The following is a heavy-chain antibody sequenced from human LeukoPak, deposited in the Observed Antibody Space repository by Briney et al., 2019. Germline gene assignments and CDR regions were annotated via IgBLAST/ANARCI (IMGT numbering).Heavy chain of an antibody. CDR2: IYYSGNT. J-gene: IGHJ6*02. CDR3: ARGWDTGYSYYGMDV. CDR1: GGSISSYY. Sequence: SETLSLTCTVSGGSISSYYWSWIRQPPGKGLEWIGYIYYSGNTNYNPSLKSRVTLSVDTSTNQLFLKLSSVTAADTAVYYCARGWDTGYSYYGMDVWGPGTTVTVSS. D-gene: IGHD5-18*01. V-gene: IGHV4-59*01.